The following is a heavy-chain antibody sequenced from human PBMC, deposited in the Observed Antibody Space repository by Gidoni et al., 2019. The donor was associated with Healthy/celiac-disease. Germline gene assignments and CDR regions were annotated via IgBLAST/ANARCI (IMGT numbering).Heavy chain of an antibody. V-gene: IGHV1-69*08. CDR1: GGTFSSYT. CDR2: IIPILGIA. J-gene: IGHJ4*02. CDR3: ARDGGLDYGFDY. D-gene: IGHD4-17*01. Sequence: QVQLVQSGAEVKKPGSSVKVSCKASGGTFSSYTISWVRQAPGQGLEWMGRIIPILGIANYAQKFQGRVTITADKSTSTAYMELSSLRSEDTAVYYCARDGGLDYGFDYWGQGTLVTVSS.